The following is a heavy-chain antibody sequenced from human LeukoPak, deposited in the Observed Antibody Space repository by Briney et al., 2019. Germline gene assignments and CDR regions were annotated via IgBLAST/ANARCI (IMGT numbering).Heavy chain of an antibody. CDR1: GYTFTSYW. Sequence: GESLKISRKGAGYTFTSYWIAWVRQMPGKGLEWMGVIYPGDSDTRYSPSFQGQVTISADKSISTAYLQWSSLKASDTAIYYCARAEIIAARPVWFDYWGQGALVTVSS. CDR2: IYPGDSDT. V-gene: IGHV5-51*01. CDR3: ARAEIIAARPVWFDY. J-gene: IGHJ4*02. D-gene: IGHD6-6*01.